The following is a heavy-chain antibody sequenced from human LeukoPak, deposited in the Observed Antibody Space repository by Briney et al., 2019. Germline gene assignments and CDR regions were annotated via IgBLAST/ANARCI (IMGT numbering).Heavy chain of an antibody. CDR3: AKPDIGDGSGSLAAFDI. D-gene: IGHD3-10*01. CDR2: ISGSGGST. CDR1: GFTFSSYA. J-gene: IGHJ3*02. V-gene: IGHV3-23*01. Sequence: GGSLRLSCAASGFTFSSYAMSWVRQAPGKGLEWVSAISGSGGSTYYADSVKGRFTISRDNSKNTLYLQMNSLRAEDTAVYYCAKPDIGDGSGSLAAFDIWGQGTMVTVSP.